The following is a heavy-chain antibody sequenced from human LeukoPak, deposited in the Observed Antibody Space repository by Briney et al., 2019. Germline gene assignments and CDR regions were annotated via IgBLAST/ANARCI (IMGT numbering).Heavy chain of an antibody. Sequence: SETLSLTCAVYGGSFSGYYWSWIRQPAEKGLEWIGRIYTSGSTNYNPSLKSRVTMSVDTSKNQFSLKLSSVTAADTAVYYCARGRKQFLDYWGQGTLVTVSS. V-gene: IGHV4-59*10. J-gene: IGHJ4*02. D-gene: IGHD4-11*01. CDR1: GGSFSGYY. CDR2: IYTSGST. CDR3: ARGRKQFLDY.